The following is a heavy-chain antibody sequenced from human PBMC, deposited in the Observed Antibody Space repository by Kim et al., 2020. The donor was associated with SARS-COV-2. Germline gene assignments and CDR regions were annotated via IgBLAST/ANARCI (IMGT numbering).Heavy chain of an antibody. V-gene: IGHV4-39*07. CDR1: GGSISSSSYY. D-gene: IGHD1-26*01. CDR2: IYYSGST. Sequence: SETLSLTCTVSGGSISSSSYYWGWIRQPPGKGLEWIGSIYYSGSTYYNPSLKSRVTISVDTSKNQFSLKLSSVTAADTAVYYCAREANIVSGSYTPLSWGQGTLVTVSS. CDR3: AREANIVSGSYTPLS. J-gene: IGHJ5*02.